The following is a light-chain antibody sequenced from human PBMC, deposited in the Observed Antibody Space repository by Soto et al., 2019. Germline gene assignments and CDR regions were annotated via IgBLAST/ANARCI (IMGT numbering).Light chain of an antibody. Sequence: EIVLTQSPGTLSLSPGERATLSCRASQSVSSSYLAWYQQKPGQAPRLLIYGTSSRATGIPDRLSGSGSGTDFTLTISRLEPEDFVVYYCQQYGGSPITFGQGTRLEIK. J-gene: IGKJ5*01. CDR1: QSVSSSY. V-gene: IGKV3-20*01. CDR3: QQYGGSPIT. CDR2: GTS.